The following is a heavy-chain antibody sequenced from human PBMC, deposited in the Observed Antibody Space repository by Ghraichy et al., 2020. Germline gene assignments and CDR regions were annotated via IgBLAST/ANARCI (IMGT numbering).Heavy chain of an antibody. CDR3: ARTLYSSSSDVSYYYYYYMDV. D-gene: IGHD6-6*01. Sequence: SGPTLVKPTQTLTLTCTFSGFSLSTSGMCVSWIRQPPGKALEWLALIDWDDDKYYSTSLKTRLTISKDTSKNQVVLTMTNMDPVDTATYYCARTLYSSSSDVSYYYYYYMDVWGKGTTVTVSS. J-gene: IGHJ6*03. CDR2: IDWDDDK. V-gene: IGHV2-70*01. CDR1: GFSLSTSGMC.